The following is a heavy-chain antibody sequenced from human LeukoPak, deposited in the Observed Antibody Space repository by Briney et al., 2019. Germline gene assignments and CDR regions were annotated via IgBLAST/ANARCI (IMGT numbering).Heavy chain of an antibody. Sequence: SPTLSLTCAISGDSVSSNSAAWNWLRQSPSRGLEWLGRTYYRSKWYNDYAVFVKSRITINPDTSKNQFSLQLNSVTPEDTAVYYCAREEAVAGTEPFDYWGQGTLVTVSS. J-gene: IGHJ4*02. CDR2: TYYRSKWYN. D-gene: IGHD6-19*01. CDR1: GDSVSSNSAA. V-gene: IGHV6-1*01. CDR3: AREEAVAGTEPFDY.